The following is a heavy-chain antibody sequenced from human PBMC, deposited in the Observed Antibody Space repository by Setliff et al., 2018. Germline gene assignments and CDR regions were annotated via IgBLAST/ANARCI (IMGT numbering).Heavy chain of an antibody. D-gene: IGHD6-13*01. CDR3: ARRGMSSSWFGELVTFDDAFDI. CDR2: IYHSGST. J-gene: IGHJ3*02. V-gene: IGHV4-38-2*01. CDR1: GYSISSGYY. Sequence: SETLSLTCAVSGYSISSGYYWGWIRQPPGKGLEWIGSIYHSGSTYYNPSLKSRVTISVDTSKNQFSLKLSSVTAADTAVYYCARRGMSSSWFGELVTFDDAFDIWGQGTMVTVSS.